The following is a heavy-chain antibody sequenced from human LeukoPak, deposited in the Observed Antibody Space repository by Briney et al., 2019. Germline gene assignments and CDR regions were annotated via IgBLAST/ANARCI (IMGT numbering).Heavy chain of an antibody. CDR1: GGSISSGSYY. Sequence: SETLSLTCTVPGGSISSGSYYWSWIRQPAGEGLEWLGRIYTSGSTNYNPSLKSRVTISVDTSKNQFSLKLSSVTAADTAVYYCARPGRDYYDSSGYDAFDIWGQGTMVTVSS. CDR2: IYTSGST. J-gene: IGHJ3*02. CDR3: ARPGRDYYDSSGYDAFDI. V-gene: IGHV4-61*02. D-gene: IGHD3-22*01.